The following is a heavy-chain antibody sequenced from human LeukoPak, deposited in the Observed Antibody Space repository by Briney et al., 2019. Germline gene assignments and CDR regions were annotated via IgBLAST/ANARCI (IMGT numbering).Heavy chain of an antibody. CDR1: GYTFTSYG. V-gene: IGHV1-18*01. CDR3: ARIGVDSPTMYFDL. Sequence: GASVKVSCKASGYTFTSYGISWVRQAPGQGLEWMGWISAYNGNTNYAQKLQGRVAMTTDTSTSTAYMKLRSLRSDDTAVYYCARIGVDSPTMYFDLWGRGTLVTVSS. CDR2: ISAYNGNT. D-gene: IGHD3-22*01. J-gene: IGHJ2*01.